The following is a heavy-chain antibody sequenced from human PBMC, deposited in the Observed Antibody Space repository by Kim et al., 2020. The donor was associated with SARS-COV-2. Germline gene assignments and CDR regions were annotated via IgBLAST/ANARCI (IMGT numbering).Heavy chain of an antibody. CDR2: ISYDGSNK. Sequence: GGSLRLSCAASGFTFSSYGMHWVRQAPGKGLEWVAVISYDGSNKYYADSVKGRFTISRDNSKNTLYLQMNSLRAEDTAVYYCAKDSRSRSIAVAGMEKYYYYYGMDVWGRGTTVTVSS. CDR1: GFTFSSYG. D-gene: IGHD6-19*01. J-gene: IGHJ6*02. CDR3: AKDSRSRSIAVAGMEKYYYYYGMDV. V-gene: IGHV3-30*18.